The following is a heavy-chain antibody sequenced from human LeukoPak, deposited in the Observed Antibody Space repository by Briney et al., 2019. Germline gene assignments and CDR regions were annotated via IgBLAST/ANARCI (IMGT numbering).Heavy chain of an antibody. CDR3: ARDNTVTTDY. D-gene: IGHD4-17*01. Sequence: ASVKDSCKASGYTFTSHGINWLRQAPGQGLEWMGWVSGYNGNTNYAQKLQGRVTMTTDTSTSTAYMELRSLRSDDTAVYYCARDNTVTTDYWGQGTLVTVSS. J-gene: IGHJ4*02. V-gene: IGHV1-18*01. CDR2: VSGYNGNT. CDR1: GYTFTSHG.